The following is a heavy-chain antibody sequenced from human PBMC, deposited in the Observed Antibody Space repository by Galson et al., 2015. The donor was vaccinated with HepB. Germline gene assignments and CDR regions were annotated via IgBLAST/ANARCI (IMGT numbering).Heavy chain of an antibody. CDR3: ARDAGYQLLWYFDY. Sequence: SLRLSCATSGFSFSDYSMNWVRQAPGKGLEWISYISSSLSTIYYADSVKGRFTVSRDNAKDLLYLQMSSLRDEDTAVYYCARDAGYQLLWYFDYWGRGTLVTVSS. CDR2: ISSSLSTI. D-gene: IGHD2-2*01. CDR1: GFSFSDYS. J-gene: IGHJ4*02. V-gene: IGHV3-48*02.